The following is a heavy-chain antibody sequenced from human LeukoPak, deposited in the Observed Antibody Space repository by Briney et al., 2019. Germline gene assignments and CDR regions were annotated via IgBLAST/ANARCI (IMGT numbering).Heavy chain of an antibody. CDR1: GFTFDDYA. Sequence: PGRSLRLSCAASGFTFDDYAMHWVRQAPGKGLEWVSGVSWNSGSIGYADSVKGRFTISRDNAKNSLYLQMNSLRAEDTAVYYCARGPPSPRENYYDSSGYVPPSPYWGQGTLVTVSS. V-gene: IGHV3-9*01. J-gene: IGHJ4*02. CDR3: ARGPPSPRENYYDSSGYVPPSPY. D-gene: IGHD3-22*01. CDR2: VSWNSGSI.